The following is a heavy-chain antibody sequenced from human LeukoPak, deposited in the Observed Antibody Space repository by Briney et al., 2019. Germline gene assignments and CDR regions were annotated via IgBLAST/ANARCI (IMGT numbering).Heavy chain of an antibody. V-gene: IGHV3-53*01. J-gene: IGHJ4*02. CDR3: ARNHLRYYYDSSGSHFDC. Sequence: PGGSLRLSCAASGVTVSSNYMSWVRQAPGKGLEWVSVIYSDGNTHYADSVEGRFTISRDNFKNTLYLQMNSLRAEDMAVYYCARNHLRYYYDSSGSHFDCWGQGTLVTVSS. CDR1: GVTVSSNY. CDR2: IYSDGNT. D-gene: IGHD3-22*01.